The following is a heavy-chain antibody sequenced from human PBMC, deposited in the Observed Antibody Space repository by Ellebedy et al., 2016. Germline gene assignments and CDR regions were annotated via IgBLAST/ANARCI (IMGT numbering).Heavy chain of an antibody. J-gene: IGHJ4*02. Sequence: SETLSLTXTVSDYSISSGYYWGWIRQPPGKGLEWIGSIYHSGSTYYNPSLKSRVTISVDTSKNHFSLKLSSVTAADTAVYYCAALRSGYWGQGTLVTVSS. CDR1: DYSISSGYY. CDR3: AALRSGY. CDR2: IYHSGST. V-gene: IGHV4-38-2*02. D-gene: IGHD3-10*01.